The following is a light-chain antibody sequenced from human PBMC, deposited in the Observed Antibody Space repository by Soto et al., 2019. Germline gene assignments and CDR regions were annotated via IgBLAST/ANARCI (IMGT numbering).Light chain of an antibody. J-gene: IGKJ1*01. CDR2: GAS. Sequence: EMVLTQSPGTLSLSPGERATLSCRASQSVSSNYLAWYQRKPGQAPRLLIYGASSRAIDIPNRFSGSGSGTDFTLTITRLEPEDFAVYYCQQYGSSPPTFGKGTKVEI. CDR1: QSVSSNY. V-gene: IGKV3-20*01. CDR3: QQYGSSPPT.